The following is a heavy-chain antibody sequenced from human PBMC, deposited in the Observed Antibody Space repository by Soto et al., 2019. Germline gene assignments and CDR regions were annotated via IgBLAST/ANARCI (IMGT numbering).Heavy chain of an antibody. Sequence: GGSLRLSCAASGFTFSNAWMSWVRQAPGKGLEWVGRIKSKTDGGTTDYAAPVKGRFTISRDDSKNTLYLQMNSLKTEDTAVYYCTTEDSSSRYAAFDIWGQGTMVTVSS. CDR1: GFTFSNAW. V-gene: IGHV3-15*01. D-gene: IGHD6-13*01. J-gene: IGHJ3*02. CDR3: TTEDSSSRYAAFDI. CDR2: IKSKTDGGTT.